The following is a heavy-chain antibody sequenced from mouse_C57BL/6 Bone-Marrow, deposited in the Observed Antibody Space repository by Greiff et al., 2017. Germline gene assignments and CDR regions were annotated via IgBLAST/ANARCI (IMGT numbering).Heavy chain of an antibody. CDR3: ARDYSNYWYCDV. CDR1: GYTFTSYW. D-gene: IGHD2-5*01. Sequence: QVQLQQPGAELVKPGASVKMSCKASGYTFTSYWITWVKQRPGQGLEWIGDIYPGSGSTNYNEKFKSKATLTVDTSSSTAYMQLSSLTSEDSAVYYCARDYSNYWYCDVWGTGTTVTVSS. J-gene: IGHJ1*03. V-gene: IGHV1-55*01. CDR2: IYPGSGST.